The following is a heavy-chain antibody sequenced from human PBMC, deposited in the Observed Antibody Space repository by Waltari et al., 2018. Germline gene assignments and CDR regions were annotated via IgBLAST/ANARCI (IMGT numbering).Heavy chain of an antibody. Sequence: QVQLAESGGGVVQPGRSLRLSCAASGFTFSSYAFHWVRQSPDQGLESVALISFDENDKYYADSVKGRFTISRDNSENTLYLQMNSLRPEDTAVYYCARDEVPGKFDSWGQGTLVTVSS. CDR2: ISFDENDK. D-gene: IGHD1-26*01. CDR3: ARDEVPGKFDS. CDR1: GFTFSSYA. J-gene: IGHJ4*02. V-gene: IGHV3-30-3*01.